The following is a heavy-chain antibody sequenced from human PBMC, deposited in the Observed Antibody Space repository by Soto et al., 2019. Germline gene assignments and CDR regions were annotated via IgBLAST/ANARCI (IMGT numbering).Heavy chain of an antibody. Sequence: SETLSLTCAVSGGSISSSNWWSWVRQPPGKGLEWIGEIYHSGSTNYNPSLKSRVTISVDKSKNQFSLKLSSVTAADTAVYYCARDSDSGYCSSTSCYSRWFDPWGQGTLVTVSS. CDR2: IYHSGST. V-gene: IGHV4-4*02. CDR3: ARDSDSGYCSSTSCYSRWFDP. D-gene: IGHD2-2*01. J-gene: IGHJ5*02. CDR1: GGSISSSNW.